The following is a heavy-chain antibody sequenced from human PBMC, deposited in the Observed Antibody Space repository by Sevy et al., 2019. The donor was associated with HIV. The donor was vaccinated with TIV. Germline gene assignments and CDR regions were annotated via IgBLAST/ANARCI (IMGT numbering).Heavy chain of an antibody. D-gene: IGHD1-7*01. CDR3: VRGGRGCGITRYYFDY. Sequence: GGSLRLSCAASGFTFSSYSMNWVRQAPGKGLEWVSYISRSSSYINYADSVKGRFTISRDNAENSLFLQMNSLRAEDTAVYYCVRGGRGCGITRYYFDYWGQGTLVTVSS. V-gene: IGHV3-21*05. J-gene: IGHJ4*02. CDR2: ISRSSSYI. CDR1: GFTFSSYS.